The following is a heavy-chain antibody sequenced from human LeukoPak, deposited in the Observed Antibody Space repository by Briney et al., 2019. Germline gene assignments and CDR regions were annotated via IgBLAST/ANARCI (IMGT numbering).Heavy chain of an antibody. CDR3: ATSITMVRGVIISGDWFDP. D-gene: IGHD3-10*01. V-gene: IGHV1-18*01. CDR1: GYTFTSYS. Sequence: ASVTLSCKTSGYTFTSYSISWVRQAPGQGLEWMGSISPYNGNTNYAQKLQGRVTMTTDTSTSTAYMDLRSLRSDATALYYCATSITMVRGVIISGDWFDPWGQGTLVTVSS. J-gene: IGHJ5*02. CDR2: ISPYNGNT.